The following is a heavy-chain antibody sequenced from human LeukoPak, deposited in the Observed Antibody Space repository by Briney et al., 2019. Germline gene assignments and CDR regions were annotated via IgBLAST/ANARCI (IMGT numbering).Heavy chain of an antibody. J-gene: IGHJ4*02. CDR1: GFTFSSYA. V-gene: IGHV3-23*01. CDR2: ISGSGGST. Sequence: GGSLRLSCAASGFTFSSYAMSWVRQAPGKGLEWVSAISGSGGSTYYADSVKGRFTISRDNSKNTLYLQMNSLRAEDTAVYYCAKDDDIEQLVGYFDYWGQGTQVTVSS. CDR3: AKDDDIEQLVGYFDY. D-gene: IGHD6-6*01.